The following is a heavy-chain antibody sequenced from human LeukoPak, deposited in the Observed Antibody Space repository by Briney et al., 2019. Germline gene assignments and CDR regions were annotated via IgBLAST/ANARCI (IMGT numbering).Heavy chain of an antibody. J-gene: IGHJ4*02. CDR2: INPNSGGT. CDR1: GYTFTGYY. V-gene: IGHV1-2*06. CDR3: ASPYGSGSSRSDY. D-gene: IGHD3-10*01. Sequence: ASVKVSCKASGYTFTGYYMHWVRQAPGQGREWMGRINPNSGGTNYAQKFQGRVTMTRDTSISTAYMELSRLRSDDTAVYYCASPYGSGSSRSDYWGQGTLVTVSS.